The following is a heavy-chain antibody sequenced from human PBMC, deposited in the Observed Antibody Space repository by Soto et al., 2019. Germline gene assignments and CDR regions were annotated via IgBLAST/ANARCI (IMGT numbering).Heavy chain of an antibody. CDR3: ARKGTVAASHDALDI. D-gene: IGHD2-15*01. J-gene: IGHJ3*02. CDR1: GFTFRTYA. CDR2: ISGSGGST. Sequence: EVQLLESGGGLVQPEGSLRLSCAASGFTFRTYAMSWVRQAPGKGPEWVSGISGSGGSTSYAESAKGRFTISRDNSKNTLHLQMYSLRVDDTAVYYCARKGTVAASHDALDIWGQGTMVTVSS. V-gene: IGHV3-23*01.